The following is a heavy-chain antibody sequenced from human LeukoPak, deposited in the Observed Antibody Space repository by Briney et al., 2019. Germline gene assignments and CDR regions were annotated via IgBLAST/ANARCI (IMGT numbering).Heavy chain of an antibody. V-gene: IGHV4-38-2*01. CDR2: IHHSGSFFDSGSA. CDR1: GYSISSGYY. D-gene: IGHD6-13*01. CDR3: AIRYSSSWTSDGFDI. J-gene: IGHJ3*02. Sequence: SEILSLTCAVSGYSISSGYYWGWIRQPPGKGLEWIGSIHHSGSFFDSGSAYYSPSLESRVTISVDMSKKQFSLKLTSVTAADTAIYYCAIRYSSSWTSDGFDIWGQGTMVTVSS.